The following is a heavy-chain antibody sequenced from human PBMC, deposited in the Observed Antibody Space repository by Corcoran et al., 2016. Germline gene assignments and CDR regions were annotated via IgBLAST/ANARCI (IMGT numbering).Heavy chain of an antibody. CDR2: ISAYNGNT. J-gene: IGHJ5*02. CDR1: GYTFTSYG. Sequence: VQLVQSGAEVKEPGASVKVSCKASGYTFTSYGISWVRQAPGQGLEWMGWISAYNGNTNYAPNLQGRVTMTTDTSTSTAYMELRSLRSDDTAVYYCVGGIAAGRRWFDPWGQGTLVTVSS. V-gene: IGHV1-18*01. CDR3: VGGIAAGRRWFDP. D-gene: IGHD6-13*01.